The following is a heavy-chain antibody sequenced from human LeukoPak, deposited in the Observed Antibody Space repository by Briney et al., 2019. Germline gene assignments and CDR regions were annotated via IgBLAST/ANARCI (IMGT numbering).Heavy chain of an antibody. Sequence: GGSLRLSCAASGFTVSRNNMNWVRQAPGKGLEWVSSISSGSSYIYYADSVKGRFTISRDYAKNSLYLQMNSLRAEDTAVYYCAGEWGRGGFWGQGTLVTVSS. CDR1: GFTVSRNN. CDR2: ISSGSSYI. V-gene: IGHV3-21*01. CDR3: AGEWGRGGF. D-gene: IGHD3-16*01. J-gene: IGHJ4*02.